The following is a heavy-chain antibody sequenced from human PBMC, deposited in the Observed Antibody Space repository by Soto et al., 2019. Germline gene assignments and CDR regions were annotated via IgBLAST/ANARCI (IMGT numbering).Heavy chain of an antibody. CDR2: INPNSGGT. Sequence: ASVKVSCKASGYTFTGYYMHWVRQAPGQGLEWMGWINPNSGGTNYAQKFQGWVTMTRDTSISTAYMELSRLRSDDTAVYYCARDRLDVDTAIFTSPISPYYSTDALGQGITIIVSS. V-gene: IGHV1-2*04. CDR1: GYTFTGYY. CDR3: ARDRLDVDTAIFTSPISPYYSTDA. J-gene: IGHJ6*03. D-gene: IGHD5-18*01.